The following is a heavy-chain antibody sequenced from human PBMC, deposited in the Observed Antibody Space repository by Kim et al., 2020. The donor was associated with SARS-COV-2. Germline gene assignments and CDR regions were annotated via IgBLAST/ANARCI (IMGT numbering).Heavy chain of an antibody. Sequence: ASVKVSCKASGYTFTGYYMHWVRQAPGQGLEWMGRINPNSGGTRYAQKFQGRVTMTRDTSISTAYMELSRLRSDDTAVYSCAREGYGDYEWNYGMDVWGQGTTVTVSS. CDR1: GYTFTGYY. CDR3: AREGYGDYEWNYGMDV. CDR2: INPNSGGT. V-gene: IGHV1-2*06. D-gene: IGHD4-17*01. J-gene: IGHJ6*02.